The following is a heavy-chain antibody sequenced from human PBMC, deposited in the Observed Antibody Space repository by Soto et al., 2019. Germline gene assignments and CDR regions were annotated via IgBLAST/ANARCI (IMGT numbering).Heavy chain of an antibody. V-gene: IGHV3-30-3*01. D-gene: IGHD5-18*01. Sequence: QVQLVESGGGVVQPGRSLRLSCAASGFTFSSYAMHWVRQAPGKGLEWVAVISYDGSNKYYAASVKGRFTISRDNSNNTLYLQMNSLRAEDTAVYYFASDGSHSYGTNFDYWGQGTLVTVSS. CDR3: ASDGSHSYGTNFDY. J-gene: IGHJ4*02. CDR1: GFTFSSYA. CDR2: ISYDGSNK.